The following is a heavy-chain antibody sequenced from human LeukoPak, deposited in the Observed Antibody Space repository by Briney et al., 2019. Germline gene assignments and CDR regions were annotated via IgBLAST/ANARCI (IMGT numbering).Heavy chain of an antibody. J-gene: IGHJ6*02. CDR2: ISYDGSNT. CDR3: AKERGSGNYYFALDV. Sequence: GGSLRLSCAVSGLSFNSYGMHWVRQAPGKGLEWVAVISYDGSNTYYADSVKGRFTISRDNSKTTLYLQMNRLRPEDTAVYYCAKERGSGNYYFALDVWGQGTTVTVSS. V-gene: IGHV3-30*18. CDR1: GLSFNSYG. D-gene: IGHD3-10*01.